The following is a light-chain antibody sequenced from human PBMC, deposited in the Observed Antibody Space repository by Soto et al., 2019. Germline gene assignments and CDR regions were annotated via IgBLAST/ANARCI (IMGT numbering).Light chain of an antibody. CDR3: QQSYSTPFT. V-gene: IGKV1-39*01. Sequence: DIQMTQSPSSLSASVGDRVTITCRASQSISSYLNWYQQKPGKAPKLLIYAASSLQSGVPSRFSGSGSGTHFTLTISSLQPEDFATYYCQQSYSTPFTFGPGNKVDIK. J-gene: IGKJ3*01. CDR1: QSISSY. CDR2: AAS.